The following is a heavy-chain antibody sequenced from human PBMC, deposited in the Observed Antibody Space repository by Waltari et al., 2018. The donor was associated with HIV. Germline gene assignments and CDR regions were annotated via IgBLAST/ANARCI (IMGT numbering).Heavy chain of an antibody. J-gene: IGHJ6*02. CDR1: GGSISSYY. V-gene: IGHV4-59*01. CDR3: AGDHIVVVPAAIQPLYYYYYGMDV. Sequence: QVQLQESGPGLVKPSETLSLTCTVSGGSISSYYWSWIRQPPGKGLEWMGYIYYSGSTNYNPSLKSRVTISVDTSKNQFSLKLSSVTAADTAVYYCAGDHIVVVPAAIQPLYYYYYGMDVWGQGTTVTVSS. D-gene: IGHD2-2*02. CDR2: IYYSGST.